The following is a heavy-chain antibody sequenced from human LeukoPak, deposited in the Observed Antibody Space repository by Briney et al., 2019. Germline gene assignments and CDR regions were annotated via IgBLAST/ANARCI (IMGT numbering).Heavy chain of an antibody. CDR3: ARPDYGGNSFDY. Sequence: GGSLRLSCAASGFTFNHYGMHWVRQAPGKGLEYVSAISSNGGSTYYANSVKGRFTISRDNSKNTLYLQMGSLRAEDMAVYYCARPDYGGNSFDYWGQGTLVTVSS. J-gene: IGHJ4*02. D-gene: IGHD4-23*01. CDR2: ISSNGGST. CDR1: GFTFNHYG. V-gene: IGHV3-64*01.